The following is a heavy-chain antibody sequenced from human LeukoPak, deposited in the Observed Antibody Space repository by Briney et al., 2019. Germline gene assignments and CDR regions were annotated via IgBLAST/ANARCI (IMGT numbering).Heavy chain of an antibody. D-gene: IGHD3-22*01. V-gene: IGHV3-53*01. CDR3: AKDRAHRRYYDSTGYYNQYDY. Sequence: GGSLRLSCAASGFTVSSNYMSWVRQAPGKGLEWVSVIYSGGSTYYADSVKGRFTISRDNSRNTLYLQMNSLRAEDTAIYYCAKDRAHRRYYDSTGYYNQYDYWGQGALVTVSS. J-gene: IGHJ4*02. CDR2: IYSGGST. CDR1: GFTVSSNY.